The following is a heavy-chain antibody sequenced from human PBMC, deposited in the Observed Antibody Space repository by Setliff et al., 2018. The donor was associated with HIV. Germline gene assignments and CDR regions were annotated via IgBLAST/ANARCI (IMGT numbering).Heavy chain of an antibody. CDR2: VLSSGSA. CDR3: TRAKRSGPDANTFDS. V-gene: IGHV4-59*08. D-gene: IGHD4-17*01. CDR1: GASMSSYF. J-gene: IGHJ5*01. Sequence: KASETLSLTCTVSGASMSSYFWSWVRQTPGKGLEWIGYVLSSGSATYNPSFESRVSISVDRYYWTRFSLTLTSMTAADTAIYYCTRAKRSGPDANTFDSWGRGTLVTVSS.